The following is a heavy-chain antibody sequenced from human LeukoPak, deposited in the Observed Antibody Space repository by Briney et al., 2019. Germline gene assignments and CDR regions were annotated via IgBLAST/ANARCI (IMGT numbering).Heavy chain of an antibody. CDR2: ISSSSSTI. CDR3: ARGPPFGSGTYYVDY. D-gene: IGHD3-10*01. Sequence: GGSLRLSCAASGFTFSSYNMNWVRQAPRKGLEWVSYISSSSSTIYHADSVKGRFTVSRDNAKNSLYLQMNSLRAEDTAVYYCARGPPFGSGTYYVDYWGQGTQVTVSS. CDR1: GFTFSSYN. J-gene: IGHJ4*02. V-gene: IGHV3-48*01.